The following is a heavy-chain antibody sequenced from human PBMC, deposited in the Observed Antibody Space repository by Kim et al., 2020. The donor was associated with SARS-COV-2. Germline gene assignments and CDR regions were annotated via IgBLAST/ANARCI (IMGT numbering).Heavy chain of an antibody. CDR3: ATGVGMGVPSWFDP. D-gene: IGHD1-26*01. CDR1: GYTLTELS. CDR2: FDPEDGET. V-gene: IGHV1-24*01. J-gene: IGHJ5*02. Sequence: ASVKVSCKVSGYTLTELSMHWVRQAPGKGLEWMGGFDPEDGETIYAQKFQGRVTMTEDTSTDTAYMELSSLRFEDTAVYYCATGVGMGVPSWFDPWGQGTLVTVSS.